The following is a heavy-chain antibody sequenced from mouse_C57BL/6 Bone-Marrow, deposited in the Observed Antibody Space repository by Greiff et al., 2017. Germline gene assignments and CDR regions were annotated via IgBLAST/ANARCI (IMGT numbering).Heavy chain of an antibody. V-gene: IGHV1-9*01. J-gene: IGHJ3*01. CDR3: ASPLYYDYGLWFAY. Sequence: VQLQQSGAELMKPGASVKLSCKATGYTFTGYWIEWVKQRPGHGLEWIGELLPGSGSTNYNEKFKGKATFTADTSSNTAYMQLSSLTTEDSAIYYCASPLYYDYGLWFAYWGQGTLVTVSA. CDR1: GYTFTGYW. D-gene: IGHD2-4*01. CDR2: LLPGSGST.